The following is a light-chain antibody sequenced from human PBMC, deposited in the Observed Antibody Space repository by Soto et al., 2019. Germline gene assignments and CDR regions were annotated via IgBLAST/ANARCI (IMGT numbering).Light chain of an antibody. CDR3: QQYNNWPFS. CDR1: QSVTTN. J-gene: IGKJ5*01. CDR2: DVS. V-gene: IGKV3-15*01. Sequence: IMLTQSPGTLSLSPGERATLSFRASQSVTTNFAWYQQKSGQSPRLLIYDVSTRATGVPARFSGTGSETDFTLTISGLQSEDSAVYFCQQYNNWPFSFGQGTRLEIK.